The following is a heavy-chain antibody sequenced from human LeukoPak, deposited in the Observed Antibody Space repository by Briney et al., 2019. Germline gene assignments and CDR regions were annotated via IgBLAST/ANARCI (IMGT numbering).Heavy chain of an antibody. Sequence: SETLSLTCAVSPLSVTNYYWSWIRQPPGRGLEWIGYIYYTGNTNYNPSLKSRVTLSLDTSKNQFSLRLNSVTATDTAVYYCARHASYFYSSPYADWGQGTLVTVSS. CDR3: ARHASYFYSSPYAD. CDR2: IYYTGNT. CDR1: PLSVTNYY. V-gene: IGHV4-59*08. D-gene: IGHD3-22*01. J-gene: IGHJ4*02.